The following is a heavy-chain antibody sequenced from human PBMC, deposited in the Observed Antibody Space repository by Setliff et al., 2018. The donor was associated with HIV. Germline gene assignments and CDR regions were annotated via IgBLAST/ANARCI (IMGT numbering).Heavy chain of an antibody. CDR3: ARHGPDYYDSSGYYYYYYYMDV. CDR1: GGSISSGGYF. V-gene: IGHV4-31*03. J-gene: IGHJ6*03. Sequence: SETLSLTCTVSGGSISSGGYFWSWIRQHPGKGLEWIGIIYYSGNTYYNPSLKSRVAMSVDTSKNQFSLKLNSVTAADTAVYYCARHGPDYYDSSGYYYYYYYMDVWGKGTTVTSP. CDR2: IYYSGNT. D-gene: IGHD3-22*01.